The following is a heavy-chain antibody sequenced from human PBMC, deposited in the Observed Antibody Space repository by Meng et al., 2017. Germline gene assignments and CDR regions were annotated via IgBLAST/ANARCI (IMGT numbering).Heavy chain of an antibody. D-gene: IGHD2-2*01. CDR3: ARDLCSSTSCYYYYYGMDV. V-gene: IGHV4-4*07. CDR1: GGSISSYY. CDR2: IYTSGST. J-gene: IGHJ6*02. Sequence: ESLKISCTVSGGSISSYYWSWIRQPAGKGLEWIGRIYTSGSTNYNPSLKSRVTMSVDTSKNQFSLKLSSVTAADTAVYYCARDLCSSTSCYYYYYGMDVWGQGTTVTVSS.